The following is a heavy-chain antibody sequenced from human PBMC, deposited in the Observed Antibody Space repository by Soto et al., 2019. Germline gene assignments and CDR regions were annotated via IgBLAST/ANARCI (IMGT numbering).Heavy chain of an antibody. CDR1: GYTFTSYY. Sequence: QVQLVQSGAEVKKPGASVKVSCKASGYTFTSYYMHWMRQAPGQGLEWMGIINPSGGSTSYAQKFQGRVTMTRDTSTSTVYMELSSLRSEDTAVYYCARVLVRYSGYDWGYFDYWGQGTLVTVSS. J-gene: IGHJ4*02. D-gene: IGHD5-12*01. V-gene: IGHV1-46*03. CDR3: ARVLVRYSGYDWGYFDY. CDR2: INPSGGST.